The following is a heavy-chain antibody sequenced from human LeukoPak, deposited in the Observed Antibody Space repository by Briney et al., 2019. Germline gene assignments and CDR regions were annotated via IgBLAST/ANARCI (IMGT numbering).Heavy chain of an antibody. D-gene: IGHD3-9*01. CDR3: ARVRYSAGDNWFDP. J-gene: IGHJ5*02. Sequence: SETLSLTCTVSGGSITSSYWSWIRQSPGKGLEWIGYIHYTGSTNYNPSLKSRVTMLIDTSKNQFPLKLNTVTAADTAVYYCARVRYSAGDNWFDPWGQGTLVTVSS. CDR2: IHYTGST. V-gene: IGHV4-59*01. CDR1: GGSITSSY.